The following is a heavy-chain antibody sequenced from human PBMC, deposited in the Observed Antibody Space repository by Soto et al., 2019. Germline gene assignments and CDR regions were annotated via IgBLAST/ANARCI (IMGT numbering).Heavy chain of an antibody. J-gene: IGHJ4*02. CDR3: AKFVHIRYYDSSGCPDY. CDR2: ISYDGSNK. CDR1: GFTFSSYG. V-gene: IGHV3-30*18. D-gene: IGHD3-22*01. Sequence: PGGSLRLSCAASGFTFSSYGMHWVRQAPGKGLEWVAVISYDGSNKCYADSVKGRFTISRDNSKNTLYLQMNSLRAEDTAVYYCAKFVHIRYYDSSGCPDYWGQGTLVTVSS.